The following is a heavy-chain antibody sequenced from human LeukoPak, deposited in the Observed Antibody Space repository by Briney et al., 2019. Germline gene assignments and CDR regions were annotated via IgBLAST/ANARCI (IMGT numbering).Heavy chain of an antibody. CDR3: ASLHAYYFDY. J-gene: IGHJ4*02. Sequence: SVKVSCKASGGTFSSYAISWVRQAPGQGLEWMGGIIPIFGTANYAQKFQGRVTITADESTSTAYMELSSLRSEDTAVYCCASLHAYYFDYWGQGTLVTVSS. V-gene: IGHV1-69*13. CDR2: IIPIFGTA. CDR1: GGTFSSYA.